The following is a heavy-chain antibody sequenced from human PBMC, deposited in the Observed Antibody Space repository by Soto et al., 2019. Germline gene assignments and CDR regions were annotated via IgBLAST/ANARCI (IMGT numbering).Heavy chain of an antibody. D-gene: IGHD3-10*01. V-gene: IGHV3-21*01. Sequence: QLVESGGGLVKPGGSLRVSCAASRFAFSSYSMHWVRQAPMKGLEWVASINSVASYVYYADSVEGRFTISRDKAKNSVYLQMNSLRAEDTAVYYCTRDRSSFMRGRIRGPYGGLDVWGQGTTVLVS. CDR1: RFAFSSYS. CDR2: INSVASYV. J-gene: IGHJ6*02. CDR3: TRDRSSFMRGRIRGPYGGLDV.